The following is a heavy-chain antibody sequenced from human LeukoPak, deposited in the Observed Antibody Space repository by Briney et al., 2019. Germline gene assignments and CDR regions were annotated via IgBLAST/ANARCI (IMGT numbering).Heavy chain of an antibody. CDR2: TYYRSKWYN. Sequence: LSQTLSLTCAISGDSVSSNSAAWNWIRQSPSRGLEWLGRTYYRSKWYNDYAISMKGRITISPDTSKNQFSLQMNSVTPEDTAVYYCAREELPGGNWFDPWGQGTLVTVSS. J-gene: IGHJ5*02. CDR3: AREELPGGNWFDP. CDR1: GDSVSSNSAA. V-gene: IGHV6-1*01. D-gene: IGHD1-26*01.